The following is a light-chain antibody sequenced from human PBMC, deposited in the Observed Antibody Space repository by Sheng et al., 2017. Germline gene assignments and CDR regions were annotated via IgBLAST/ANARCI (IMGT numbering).Light chain of an antibody. Sequence: DIQMTQSPSSLSASVGDRVTITCRASQSISSYLNWYQQKPGKAPKLLIYAASSLQSGVPSRFSGSGSGTEFTLTISSLQPDDFATYYCQQFNSYSITFGGGTKVEMK. J-gene: IGKJ4*01. CDR3: QQFNSYSIT. CDR2: AAS. V-gene: IGKV1-39*01. CDR1: QSISSY.